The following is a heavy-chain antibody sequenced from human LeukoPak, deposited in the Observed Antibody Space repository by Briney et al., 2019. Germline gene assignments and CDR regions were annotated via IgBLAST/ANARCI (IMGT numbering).Heavy chain of an antibody. D-gene: IGHD3-22*01. CDR1: GGSISSYY. J-gene: IGHJ5*02. CDR3: ARDRDYYDSSGYYSNWFDP. Sequence: PSETLSLTCTGSGGSISSYYGSWIRQPAGKGLEWIGRIYTSGSTNYNPSLKSRVTMSVDTSKNQFSLKLSSVTAADTAVYYCARDRDYYDSSGYYSNWFDPWGQGTLVTVSS. V-gene: IGHV4-4*07. CDR2: IYTSGST.